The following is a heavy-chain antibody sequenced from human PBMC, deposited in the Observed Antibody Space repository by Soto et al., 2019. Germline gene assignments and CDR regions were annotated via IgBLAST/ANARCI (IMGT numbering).Heavy chain of an antibody. CDR1: GYSFTSYW. Sequence: GESLKISCKGSGYSFTSYWISWVRQMPGKGLEWMGRIDPSDSYTNYSPSFQGHVTISADKSISTAYLQWSSLKASDTAMYYCASRGIAARSYWGQGTLVTVSS. CDR3: ASRGIAARSY. CDR2: IDPSDSYT. J-gene: IGHJ4*02. V-gene: IGHV5-10-1*01. D-gene: IGHD6-6*01.